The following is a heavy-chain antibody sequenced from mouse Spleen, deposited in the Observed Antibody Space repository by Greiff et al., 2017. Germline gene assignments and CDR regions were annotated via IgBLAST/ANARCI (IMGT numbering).Heavy chain of an antibody. CDR2: INPSSGYT. Sequence: QVQLQQSGAELARPGASVKMSCKASGYTFTSYTMHWVKQRPGQGLEWIGYINPSSGYTKYNQKFKDKATLTADKSSSTAYMQLSSLTSEDSAVYYCARTDEGYAMDYWGQGTSVTVSS. V-gene: IGHV1-4*01. CDR1: GYTFTSYT. J-gene: IGHJ4*01. CDR3: ARTDEGYAMDY.